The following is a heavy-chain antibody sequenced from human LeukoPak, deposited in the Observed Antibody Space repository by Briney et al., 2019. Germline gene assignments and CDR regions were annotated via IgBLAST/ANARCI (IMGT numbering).Heavy chain of an antibody. CDR3: ARVAYGDYLGYYFDY. Sequence: SETLSLTCTVSGGSISSSSYYWGWIRQPPGKGLEWIGSIYYSGSTYYNPSLKSRVTISVDTSKNQFSLKLSSVTAADTAVYYCARVAYGDYLGYYFDYWGQGTLVTVSS. CDR1: GGSISSSSYY. CDR2: IYYSGST. J-gene: IGHJ4*02. V-gene: IGHV4-39*01. D-gene: IGHD4-17*01.